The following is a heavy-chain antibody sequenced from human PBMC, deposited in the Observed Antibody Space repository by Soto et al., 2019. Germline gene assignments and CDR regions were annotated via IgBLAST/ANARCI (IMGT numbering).Heavy chain of an antibody. J-gene: IGHJ4*02. CDR1: GVSIKSDNW. V-gene: IGHV4-4*02. CDR2: IYHSGSA. Sequence: QVQLQESGPGLAKPSETLALVCSVSGVSIKSDNWWTWVRQSAGKGLEWIGEIYHSGSANYHSSLKGRVSMSVDKSQNQFSLRLTSVTAADTAIYFCARTESVLAAVGLDYWGQGLRSPSPQ. D-gene: IGHD6-13*01. CDR3: ARTESVLAAVGLDY.